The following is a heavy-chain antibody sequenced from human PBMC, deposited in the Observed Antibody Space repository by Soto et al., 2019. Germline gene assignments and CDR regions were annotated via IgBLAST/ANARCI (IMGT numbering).Heavy chain of an antibody. J-gene: IGHJ4*02. CDR2: INRHGDST. V-gene: IGHV3-20*04. D-gene: IGHD4-17*01. CDR1: GFGFDEYG. Sequence: GGSLRLSCAASGFGFDEYGMSWVRQGPGKGLEWVSGINRHGDSTGYADSVKGRFTISRDNAKNFLYLQMNGPRAEDTAFYYCARDHRWGYEYGDYGDSWGQGTLVTVSS. CDR3: ARDHRWGYEYGDYGDS.